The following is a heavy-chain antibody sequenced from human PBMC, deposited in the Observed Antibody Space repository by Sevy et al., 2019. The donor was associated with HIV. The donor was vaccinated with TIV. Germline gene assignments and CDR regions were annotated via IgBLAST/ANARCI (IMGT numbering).Heavy chain of an antibody. CDR1: GGTFSTTA. D-gene: IGHD3-3*01. J-gene: IGHJ4*02. Sequence: ASVKVSCKASGGTFSTTAISWVRQAPGQGLEWMGRIIPVLGVTKYAQKFQGRVTITADKSTSKAYMELSSLTFEDTAFYYCPREPGSGDYSHWGQGTLVTVSS. V-gene: IGHV1-69*04. CDR3: PREPGSGDYSH. CDR2: IIPVLGVT.